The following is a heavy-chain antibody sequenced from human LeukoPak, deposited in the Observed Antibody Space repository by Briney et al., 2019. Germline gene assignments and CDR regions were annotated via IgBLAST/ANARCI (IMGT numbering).Heavy chain of an antibody. J-gene: IGHJ4*02. CDR3: ARQTFGGTGVDY. Sequence: ASETLSLTCTVSGGSISSSSYYWGWIRQPPGEGLEWIGNIYYSGSTYYNPSLKSRVTISVDTSKNQFSLKLSSVTAADTAVYYCARQTFGGTGVDYWGQGTLVTVSS. CDR1: GGSISSSSYY. CDR2: IYYSGST. D-gene: IGHD3-16*01. V-gene: IGHV4-39*01.